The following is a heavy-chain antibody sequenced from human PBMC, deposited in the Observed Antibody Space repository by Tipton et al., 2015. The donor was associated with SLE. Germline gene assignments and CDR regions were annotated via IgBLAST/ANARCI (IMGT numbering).Heavy chain of an antibody. J-gene: IGHJ4*02. CDR3: ARGITIFDY. V-gene: IGHV4-39*01. D-gene: IGHD3-3*01. Sequence: TLSLTCTVSGGSIRSSSYYWGWFRQPPGKGLAWIGSIYYSGSTYYNPSLKSRVTISVDTSKNQFSLKLSSVTAADTAVYYCARGITIFDYWGQGTLVTVSS. CDR2: IYYSGST. CDR1: GGSIRSSSYY.